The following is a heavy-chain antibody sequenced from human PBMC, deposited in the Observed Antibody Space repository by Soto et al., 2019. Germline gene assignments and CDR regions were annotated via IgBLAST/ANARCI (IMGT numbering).Heavy chain of an antibody. CDR2: IYSVGAT. Sequence: SWFSKATGKGQEWVSVIYSVGATHYAVSVKGRLIISRDKSKNTVDLQMNSLRAEDTAVYYCEKGGSSNWGFFFQAEDGIRDL. J-gene: IGHJ2*01. V-gene: IGHV3-53*01. CDR3: EKGGSSNWGFFFQAEDGIRDL. D-gene: IGHD7-27*01.